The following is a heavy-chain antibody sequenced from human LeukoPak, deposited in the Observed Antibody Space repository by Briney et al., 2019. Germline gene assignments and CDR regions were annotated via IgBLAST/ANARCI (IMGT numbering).Heavy chain of an antibody. CDR1: GGSISTYY. V-gene: IGHV4-59*01. CDR3: ARGATSLSYFDS. Sequence: KSSETLSLTCTVSGGSISTYYWSWIRQPPPKGLEWIGYIYYSGSTNYNPSLRSRVTISVDTSKNQFSLKLSSVTAADTAVYYCARGATSLSYFDSRGQGTLVTVSS. J-gene: IGHJ4*02. D-gene: IGHD2/OR15-2a*01. CDR2: IYYSGST.